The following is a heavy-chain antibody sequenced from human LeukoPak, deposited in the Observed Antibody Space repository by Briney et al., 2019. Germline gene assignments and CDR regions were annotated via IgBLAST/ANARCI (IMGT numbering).Heavy chain of an antibody. CDR2: IYYSGST. CDR3: ARDEGGATPLDY. V-gene: IGHV4-59*01. J-gene: IGHJ4*02. Sequence: PSESLSLTCTASGGFISRYYWSWIRQPPGKGLEWIGFIYYSGSTSYNPSLKSRFTISVDTSKNQISLKLSSVTAADTAVYYCARDEGGATPLDYWGQGNLVTVSS. D-gene: IGHD1-26*01. CDR1: GGFISRYY.